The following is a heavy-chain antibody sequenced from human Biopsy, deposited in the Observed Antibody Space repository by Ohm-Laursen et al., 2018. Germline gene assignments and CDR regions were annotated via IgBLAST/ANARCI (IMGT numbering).Heavy chain of an antibody. V-gene: IGHV1-8*01. Sequence: VASVKVSCKAYGYTFTSHDLNWVRQATGQGLEWMGWMSPNTGNTVYAQGFQDKVTMTSDTSTGTAYMELTSLTSEDTVVYFCARWETTLGRSLDAWGQGTLVAVSS. CDR2: MSPNTGNT. CDR3: ARWETTLGRSLDA. CDR1: GYTFTSHD. J-gene: IGHJ5*02. D-gene: IGHD1-26*01.